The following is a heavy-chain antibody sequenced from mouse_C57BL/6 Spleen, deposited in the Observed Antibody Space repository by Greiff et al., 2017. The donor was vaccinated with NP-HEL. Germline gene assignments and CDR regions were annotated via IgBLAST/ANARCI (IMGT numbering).Heavy chain of an antibody. V-gene: IGHV1-54*01. CDR3: ARHSSSYGWFAY. CDR2: INPGSGGT. Sequence: VQLQQSGAELVRPGTSVKVSCKASGYAFTNYLIEWVKQRPGQGLEWIGVINPGSGGTNYNEKFKGKATLTADKSSSTAYMQLSSLTSEDSAVYFWARHSSSYGWFAYWGQGTLVTVSA. CDR1: GYAFTNYL. D-gene: IGHD1-1*01. J-gene: IGHJ3*01.